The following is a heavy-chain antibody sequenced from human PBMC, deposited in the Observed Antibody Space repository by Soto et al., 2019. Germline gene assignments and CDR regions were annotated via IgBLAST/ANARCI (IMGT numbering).Heavy chain of an antibody. CDR3: ARGSLY. J-gene: IGHJ4*01. Sequence: SLRLSCAASGLSVSSNDMSWVRQAPGKGLECVSIIYSADNTFYVDSVKGRFIISRDNSKNTVYLQMNSLRADDTAVYYCARGSLYWGQGTLVTVSS. CDR2: IYSADNT. CDR1: GLSVSSND. V-gene: IGHV3-66*01.